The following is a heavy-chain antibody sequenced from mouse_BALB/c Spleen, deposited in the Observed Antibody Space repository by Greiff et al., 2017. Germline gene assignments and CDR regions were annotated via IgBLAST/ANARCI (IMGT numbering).Heavy chain of an antibody. CDR3: AREEIYYDYDYAMDY. V-gene: IGHV1-67*01. Sequence: QVQLKQSGPEVVRPGVSVKISCKGSGYTFTDYAMHWVKQSHAKSLEWIGVISTYNGNTNYNQKFKGKATMTVDKSSSTAYMELARLTSEDSAIYYCAREEIYYDYDYAMDYWGQGTSVTVSS. CDR1: GYTFTDYA. CDR2: ISTYNGNT. D-gene: IGHD2-4*01. J-gene: IGHJ4*01.